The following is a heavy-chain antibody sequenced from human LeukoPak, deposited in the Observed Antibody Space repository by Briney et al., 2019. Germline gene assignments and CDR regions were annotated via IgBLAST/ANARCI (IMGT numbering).Heavy chain of an antibody. CDR1: GGSISSCY. D-gene: IGHD3-10*01. CDR2: IYTSGST. J-gene: IGHJ4*02. CDR3: ARVSYYYGSGSYLVDY. Sequence: SETLSLTCTVSGGSISSCYWSWIRQPAGKGLEWIGRIYTSGSTNYNPSLKSRVTMSVDTSKNQFSLKLSSVTAADTAVYYCARVSYYYGSGSYLVDYWGQGTLVTVSS. V-gene: IGHV4-4*07.